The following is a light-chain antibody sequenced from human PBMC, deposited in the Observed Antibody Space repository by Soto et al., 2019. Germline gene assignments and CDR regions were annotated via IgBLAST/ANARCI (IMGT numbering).Light chain of an antibody. CDR3: QQYGSSPRT. J-gene: IGKJ1*01. CDR1: QNVRTF. Sequence: EVVLTQSPATLSLSPGERATLSCRASQNVRTFLDWYQQKPGQTPRLLIYAASTSPSGIPARFSGSGSGTEFTLTISRLQPEDFAVYYCQQYGSSPRTFGQGTKVDIK. V-gene: IGKV3-20*01. CDR2: AAS.